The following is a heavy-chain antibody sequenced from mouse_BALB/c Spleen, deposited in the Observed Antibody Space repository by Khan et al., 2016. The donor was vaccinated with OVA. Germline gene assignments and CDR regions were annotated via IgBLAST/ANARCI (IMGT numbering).Heavy chain of an antibody. Sequence: EVQLVESGPGLVKPSQSLSLTCTVTGYSFTSGYGWNWIRQLPGNKLEWMGYISYSGSTNYNPSLKSRISITRDTSKNQFFLQLNSVTTEDTATYYCARTARMKYWGQGTTVTVSS. J-gene: IGHJ2*01. CDR1: GYSFTSGYG. V-gene: IGHV3-2*02. CDR3: ARTARMKY. CDR2: ISYSGST. D-gene: IGHD1-2*01.